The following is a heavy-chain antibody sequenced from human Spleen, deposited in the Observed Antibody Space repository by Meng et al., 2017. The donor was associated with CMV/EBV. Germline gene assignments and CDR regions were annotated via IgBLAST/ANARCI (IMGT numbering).Heavy chain of an antibody. D-gene: IGHD2-2*01. Sequence: GESLKISCKGSGYSFTGYWIGWVRQMPGKGLEWMVIIYPGDSDTRYSPSFQGQVTISADKSISTAYLQWSSLKASDTAMYYCARPKDWSRTSYKWGDAIDIWGQGTMVTVSS. CDR2: IYPGDSDT. J-gene: IGHJ3*02. CDR1: GYSFTGYW. CDR3: ARPKDWSRTSYKWGDAIDI. V-gene: IGHV5-51*01.